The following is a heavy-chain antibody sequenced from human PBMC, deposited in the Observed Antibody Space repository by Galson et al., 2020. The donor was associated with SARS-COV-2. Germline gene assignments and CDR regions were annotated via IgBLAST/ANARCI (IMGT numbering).Heavy chain of an antibody. CDR1: GYTFSGYY. J-gene: IGHJ4*02. Sequence: ASVKVSCKASGYTFSGYYMHWVRQAPGQGLEWMGWINPNSGGTNYAQKFQGRVTMTRDTSISTAYMELSRLRSDDTAVYYCASETSYSIGWYEFDYWGQGTLVTVSS. V-gene: IGHV1-2*02. D-gene: IGHD6-19*01. CDR3: ASETSYSIGWYEFDY. CDR2: INPNSGGT.